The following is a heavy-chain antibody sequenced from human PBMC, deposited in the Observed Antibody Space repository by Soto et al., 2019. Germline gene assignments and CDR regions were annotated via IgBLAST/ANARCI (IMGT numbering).Heavy chain of an antibody. Sequence: QVQLVQSGAEVKKPGASVKVSCKASGYTFTSYYMHWVRQAPGQGLEWMGIINPSGGSTSYAQKFQGRVTMTRDTSTSTVYMELSSLRSEDTAVYYCARDPYDIVVVPVAPSSWFDPWGQGTLVTVSS. CDR2: INPSGGST. V-gene: IGHV1-46*03. J-gene: IGHJ5*02. CDR3: ARDPYDIVVVPVAPSSWFDP. D-gene: IGHD2-2*01. CDR1: GYTFTSYY.